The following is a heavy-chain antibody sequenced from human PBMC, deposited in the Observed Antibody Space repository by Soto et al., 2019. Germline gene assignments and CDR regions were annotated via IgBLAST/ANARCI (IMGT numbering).Heavy chain of an antibody. D-gene: IGHD6-6*01. CDR2: ISGSGGST. J-gene: IGHJ6*02. V-gene: IGHV3-23*01. CDR1: GFTFSSYA. CDR3: ARPDSSSDYYYGMDV. Sequence: EVQLLESGGGLVQPGGSLRLSCAASGFTFSSYAMSWVRQAPGKGLEWVSAISGSGGSTYYADSVTGLFTISRDNSKNTQYLPMNSLRAEDTAVYYCARPDSSSDYYYGMDVWGQGTTVTVSS.